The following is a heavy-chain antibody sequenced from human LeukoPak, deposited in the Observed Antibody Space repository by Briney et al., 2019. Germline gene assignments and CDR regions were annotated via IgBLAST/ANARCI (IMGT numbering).Heavy chain of an antibody. V-gene: IGHV3-30*14. J-gene: IGHJ6*02. CDR1: GFTFSSYA. CDR3: ARDRGYGMDV. Sequence: PGRSLRLSCAASGFTFSSYAMHWVRQAPGKGLEWVAVISYDGSNKYYADSVKGRFTISRENAKNSLYLQMNSLRAEDTAVYYCARDRGYGMDVWGQGTTVTVSS. CDR2: ISYDGSNK.